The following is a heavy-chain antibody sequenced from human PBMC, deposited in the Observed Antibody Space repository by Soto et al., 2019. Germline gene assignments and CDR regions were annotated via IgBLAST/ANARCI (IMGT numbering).Heavy chain of an antibody. CDR3: ARALGVDCSSTSCYVFGMDV. CDR2: INPNSGGT. V-gene: IGHV1-2*04. Sequence: GASVKVSCKASGYTFTGYYMHWVRQAPGQGLEWMGWINPNSGGTNYAQKFQGWVTMTRDTSISTAYMELSRLRSDDTAVYYCARALGVDCSSTSCYVFGMDVWGQGTTVTVSS. J-gene: IGHJ6*02. CDR1: GYTFTGYY. D-gene: IGHD2-2*01.